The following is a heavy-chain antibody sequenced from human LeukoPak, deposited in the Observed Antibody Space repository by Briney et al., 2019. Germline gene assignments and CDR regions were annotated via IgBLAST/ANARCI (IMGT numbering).Heavy chain of an antibody. Sequence: GGTLRLSCAASGFTFSTYGMGWVRQGPGKGLEWVSAINANGGYTYYADSVKGRFTISRDNSKNTLYLQMNSLRAEDTAVYYCAKVPWGSGYNFDYWGQGTLVTVSS. CDR3: AKVPWGSGYNFDY. J-gene: IGHJ4*02. CDR1: GFTFSTYG. CDR2: INANGGYT. V-gene: IGHV3-23*01. D-gene: IGHD3-22*01.